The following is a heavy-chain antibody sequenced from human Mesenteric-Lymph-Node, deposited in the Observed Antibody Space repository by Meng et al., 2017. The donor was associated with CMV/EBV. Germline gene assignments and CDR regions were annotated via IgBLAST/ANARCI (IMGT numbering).Heavy chain of an antibody. CDR1: SIISNSYY. V-gene: IGHV4-39*01. J-gene: IGHJ5*02. D-gene: IGHD5-18*01. Sequence: SIISNSYYWGWIRQPPGKGLEWIGSMLYSGSTSYTPSLKSRVTISVDTSKNQFSLKLRSVTAADTAVYYCARQLAIYSYGNPYNWFDPWGQGTLVTVSS. CDR3: ARQLAIYSYGNPYNWFDP. CDR2: MLYSGST.